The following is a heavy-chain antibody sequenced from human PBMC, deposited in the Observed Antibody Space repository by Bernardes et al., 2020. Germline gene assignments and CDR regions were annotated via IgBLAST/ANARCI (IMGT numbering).Heavy chain of an antibody. Sequence: VGSLILSCAASGFTFRSSWMSWVRQAPGQGLEWVANIKQDGSEKYYVDSVKGRFTISRDNAKNSLYLQMNSLRAEDTAVYYCARSTRYCSGGSCYDYWGQGTLVTVSS. CDR3: ARSTRYCSGGSCYDY. J-gene: IGHJ4*02. V-gene: IGHV3-7*01. D-gene: IGHD2-15*01. CDR1: GFTFRSSW. CDR2: IKQDGSEK.